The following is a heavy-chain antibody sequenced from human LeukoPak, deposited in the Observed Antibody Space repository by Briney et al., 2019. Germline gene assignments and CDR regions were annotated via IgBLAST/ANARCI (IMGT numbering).Heavy chain of an antibody. V-gene: IGHV3-33*06. CDR2: IWYDGSNK. CDR3: AKGVSSGWYEIYY. J-gene: IGHJ4*02. Sequence: PGRSLRLSCAASRFTFSSYGMHWVRQAPGKGLEWVAVIWYDGSNKYYADSVKGRFTISRDNSKNTLYLQMNSLRAEDTAVYYCAKGVSSGWYEIYYWGQGTLVTVSS. CDR1: RFTFSSYG. D-gene: IGHD6-19*01.